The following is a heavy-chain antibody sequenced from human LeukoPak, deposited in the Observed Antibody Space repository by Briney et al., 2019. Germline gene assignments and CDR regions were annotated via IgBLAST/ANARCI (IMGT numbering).Heavy chain of an antibody. D-gene: IGHD3-9*01. CDR2: ISYDGSNK. J-gene: IGHJ4*02. CDR1: GFTFSSYA. CDR3: ARDGAAYYDILTGYYPDDY. Sequence: GGSLRLSCAASGFTFSSYAMHWVRQAPGKGLEWVAVISYDGSNKYYADSVKGRFTISRDNSKNTLYPQMNSLRAEDTAVYYCARDGAAYYDILTGYYPDDYWGQGTLVTVSS. V-gene: IGHV3-30-3*01.